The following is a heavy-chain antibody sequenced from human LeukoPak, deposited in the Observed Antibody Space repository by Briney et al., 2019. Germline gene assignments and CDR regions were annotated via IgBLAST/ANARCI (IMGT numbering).Heavy chain of an antibody. CDR3: ARRFSAAAGFDI. J-gene: IGHJ3*02. D-gene: IGHD6-13*01. CDR1: GYTFSTNW. V-gene: IGHV5-51*01. CDR2: IYPSDSDS. Sequence: GESLKISCKASGYTFSTNWIGWVRQMPGKGLEWMGIIYPSDSDSRSSPSFRGQVTISADKSISTAYLQWSSLKASDTAMYYCARRFSAAAGFDIWGQGTMVTVSS.